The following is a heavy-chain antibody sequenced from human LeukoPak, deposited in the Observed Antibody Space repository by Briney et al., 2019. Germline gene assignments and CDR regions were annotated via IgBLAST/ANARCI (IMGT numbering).Heavy chain of an antibody. CDR3: ARDLNGGSHFDY. D-gene: IGHD4-23*01. Sequence: SETLSLTCTVSCGSISSYYWSWLRQPAGKGLEWIGNIYYSGSTNYNPSLKSRVTISIDTSKNHFSLNLPSVTAADTAVYYCARDLNGGSHFDYWGHGTLVTVSA. V-gene: IGHV4-59*01. CDR1: CGSISSYY. CDR2: IYYSGST. J-gene: IGHJ4*01.